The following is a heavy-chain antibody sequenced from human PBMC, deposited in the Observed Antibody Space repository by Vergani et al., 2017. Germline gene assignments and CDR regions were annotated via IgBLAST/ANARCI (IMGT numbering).Heavy chain of an antibody. J-gene: IGHJ4*02. Sequence: VQLVESGGGLVQPGGSLRLSCSASGFTFSSYAMHWVRQAPGKGLEYVSAISSNGGSTYYADSVKGRFTISRDKSKNTLYLQMNSLRAEDTAVYYCARDARIYYDSNAPPDFGWGQGTLVTVSS. CDR2: ISSNGGST. CDR1: GFTFSSYA. CDR3: ARDARIYYDSNAPPDFG. V-gene: IGHV3-64*04. D-gene: IGHD3-22*01.